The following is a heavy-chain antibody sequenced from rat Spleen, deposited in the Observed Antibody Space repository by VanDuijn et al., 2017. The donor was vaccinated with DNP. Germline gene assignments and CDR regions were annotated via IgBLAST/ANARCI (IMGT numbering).Heavy chain of an antibody. D-gene: IGHD1-11*01. CDR2: ITNTGGST. V-gene: IGHV5-25*01. J-gene: IGHJ2*01. CDR1: GFTFSDYY. Sequence: EVLLVESDGGLVQPGRSLKLSCAVSGFTFSDYYMAWVRQAPAKGLEWVASITNTGGSTYYPDSVKGRFTISRDNAKSTLYLQMSKLGSEDTAIYYCARGPNYGGYADYFDYWGQGVTVTVSS. CDR3: ARGPNYGGYADYFDY.